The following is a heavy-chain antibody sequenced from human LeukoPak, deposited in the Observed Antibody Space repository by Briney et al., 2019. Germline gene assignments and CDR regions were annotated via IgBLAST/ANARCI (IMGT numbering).Heavy chain of an antibody. J-gene: IGHJ6*02. CDR1: GVSISSGGYY. Sequence: SETLSLTCTVSGVSISSGGYYWSWIRQHPGKGLEWIGYIYYSGSTYYNPSPKSRVTISVDTSKNQFSLKLSSVTAADTAVYYCARDRYSSGWYYYYGMDVWGQGTTVTVSS. V-gene: IGHV4-31*03. CDR2: IYYSGST. D-gene: IGHD6-19*01. CDR3: ARDRYSSGWYYYYGMDV.